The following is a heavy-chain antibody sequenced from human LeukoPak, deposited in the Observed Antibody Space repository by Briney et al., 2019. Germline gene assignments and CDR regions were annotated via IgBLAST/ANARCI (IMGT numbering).Heavy chain of an antibody. D-gene: IGHD2/OR15-2a*01. Sequence: PGGSLRLSCAASGFPFSNYGMHWVRQAPGRGLEWVAVISYDGTSPHYADSVRGRLTISGDNSKNTVYLQVNSLRGEDTAVYYCAKDYKYCDSNSCRDYFYGMDVWGQGTAVIVS. CDR1: GFPFSNYG. CDR2: ISYDGTSP. CDR3: AKDYKYCDSNSCRDYFYGMDV. V-gene: IGHV3-30*18. J-gene: IGHJ6*02.